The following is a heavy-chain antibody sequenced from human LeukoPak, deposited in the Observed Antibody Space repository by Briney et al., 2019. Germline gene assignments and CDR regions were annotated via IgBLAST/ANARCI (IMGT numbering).Heavy chain of an antibody. D-gene: IGHD6-6*01. CDR2: IYTSGST. V-gene: IGHV4-4*09. CDR1: GGSISSYY. CDR3: ARHSYSSSSGFDY. Sequence: SGTLSLTCTVSGGSISSYYWSWIRQPPGKGLEWIGYIYTSGSTNYNPSLKSRVTISVDTSKNQFSLKLSSVTAADTAVYYCARHSYSSSSGFDYWGQGTLVTVSS. J-gene: IGHJ4*02.